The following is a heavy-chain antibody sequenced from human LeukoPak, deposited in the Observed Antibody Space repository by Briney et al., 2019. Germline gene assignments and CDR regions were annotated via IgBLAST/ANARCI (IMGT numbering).Heavy chain of an antibody. V-gene: IGHV4-61*01. D-gene: IGHD2-8*02. CDR3: ARRGTGGRSFDI. J-gene: IGHJ3*02. CDR2: ISYSGST. Sequence: SETLSLTCTVSGGSVSSGSYYWSWIRQPPGKGLEWIGYISYSGSTNFNPSLKSRVTISVDTSKNQFSLNLSSVTAADTAVYYCARRGTGGRSFDIWGQGTMVTVSS. CDR1: GGSVSSGSYY.